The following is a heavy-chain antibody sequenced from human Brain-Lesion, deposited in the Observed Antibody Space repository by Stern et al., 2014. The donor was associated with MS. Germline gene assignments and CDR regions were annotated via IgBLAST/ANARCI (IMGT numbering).Heavy chain of an antibody. CDR1: GGSISSGGYY. V-gene: IGHV4-61*02. J-gene: IGHJ6*02. Sequence: QLQLQESGPGLVKPSQTLSLSCTVSGGSISSGGYYWSWIRQPAGKGLEWIGRIFNSGSTSYNPSPKSTVTTSIDTSKTQFSLRLNPMTAADTAVYYCARGRVVPGFQYYATDVWGQGTTVIVSS. D-gene: IGHD2-2*01. CDR3: ARGRVVPGFQYYATDV. CDR2: IFNSGST.